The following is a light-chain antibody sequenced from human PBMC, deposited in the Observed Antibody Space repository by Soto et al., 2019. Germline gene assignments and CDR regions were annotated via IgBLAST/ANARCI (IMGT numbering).Light chain of an antibody. Sequence: QSVLTQPPSVSAAAGQKVTISCSGSYSNIGSNFVSWYQHFPGSAPRLLIYDNSQRPSGIPDRFSGSKSGSSATLGITGLQTGDEADYYCGTWDSSLSVVLFGGGTK. CDR2: DNS. V-gene: IGLV1-51*01. CDR1: YSNIGSNF. J-gene: IGLJ2*01. CDR3: GTWDSSLSVVL.